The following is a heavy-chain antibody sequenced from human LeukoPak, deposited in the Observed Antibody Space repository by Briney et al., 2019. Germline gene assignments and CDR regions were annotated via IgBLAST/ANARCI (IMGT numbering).Heavy chain of an antibody. J-gene: IGHJ4*02. Sequence: SETLSLTCTVSGGSISSYYWSWIRQPPGKGLEWIGYIYYSASTNYNPSLKSRVTISVDTSKNQFSLKLSSVTAADTAVYYCARLDSSWLYYFDYWGQGTLVTVSS. CDR2: IYYSAST. CDR3: ARLDSSWLYYFDY. CDR1: GGSISSYY. V-gene: IGHV4-59*08. D-gene: IGHD6-13*01.